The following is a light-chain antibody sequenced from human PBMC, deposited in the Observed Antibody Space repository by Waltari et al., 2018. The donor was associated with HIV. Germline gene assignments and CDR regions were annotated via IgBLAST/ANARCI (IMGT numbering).Light chain of an antibody. Sequence: SYVLTQPRSVSVAPGATAIITCGGHQIGDKSLYLYQHKAGQAPLLVIQYYVERPSGVPERISASKSGKTATLTITRVEAGDEADYFCQVWDSGSRSVVFGGGTNLTVL. CDR1: QIGDKS. V-gene: IGLV3-21*04. J-gene: IGLJ2*01. CDR3: QVWDSGSRSVV. CDR2: YYV.